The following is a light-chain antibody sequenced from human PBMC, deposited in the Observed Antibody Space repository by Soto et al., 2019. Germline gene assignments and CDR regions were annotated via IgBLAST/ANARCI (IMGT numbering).Light chain of an antibody. J-gene: IGKJ5*01. CDR2: DAT. V-gene: IGKV1-16*01. CDR3: QQYNSYPMT. CDR1: QDIRNF. Sequence: DIQMTQSPSSVSASVGERVTISCRASQDIRNFLAWFQQKPGKAPKFLIYDATKLQSGVPSRFSGSGSGTEFALTINSLQPEDFATYSCQQYNSYPMTFGQGTRLEIK.